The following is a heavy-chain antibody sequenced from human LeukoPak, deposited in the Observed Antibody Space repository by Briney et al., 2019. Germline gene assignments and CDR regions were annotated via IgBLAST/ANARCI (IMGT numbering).Heavy chain of an antibody. D-gene: IGHD6-6*01. CDR1: GFTFDDYA. V-gene: IGHV3-9*03. CDR3: AKDPEYSSSSGFDY. J-gene: IGHJ4*02. CDR2: ISWNSGSI. Sequence: PGRSLRLSCAASGFTFDDYAMHWVRQAPGKGLEWVSGISWNSGSIGYADSVKGRFTISRDNAKNSLYLQMNSLRAEDMALYYCAKDPEYSSSSGFDYWGQGTLVTVSS.